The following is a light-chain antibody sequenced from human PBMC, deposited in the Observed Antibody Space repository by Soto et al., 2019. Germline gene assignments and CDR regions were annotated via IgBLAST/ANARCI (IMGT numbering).Light chain of an antibody. V-gene: IGLV3-25*02. CDR2: KDT. J-gene: IGLJ2*01. CDR1: ALPKQY. Sequence: SYELTQPPSVSVSPGQTAKITCSGDALPKQYAFWYQQKPGQAPVLVMFKDTERPSGIPERFSGSSSETTVTLTISGVQAEDEADYYCQSADSSGSFVVFGGGTQLTVL. CDR3: QSADSSGSFVV.